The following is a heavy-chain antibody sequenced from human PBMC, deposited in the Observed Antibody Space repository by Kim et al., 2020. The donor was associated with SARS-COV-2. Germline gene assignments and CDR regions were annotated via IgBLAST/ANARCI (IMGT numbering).Heavy chain of an antibody. CDR1: GGSFSGYY. V-gene: IGHV4-34*01. CDR3: ARETGLHTAMVLYYFDY. Sequence: SETLSLTCAVYGGSFSGYYWSWIRQPPGKGLEWIGEINHSGSTNYNPSLKSRVTISVDTSKNQFSLKLSSVTAADTAVYYCARETGLHTAMVLYYFDYWG. J-gene: IGHJ4*01. CDR2: INHSGST. D-gene: IGHD5-18*01.